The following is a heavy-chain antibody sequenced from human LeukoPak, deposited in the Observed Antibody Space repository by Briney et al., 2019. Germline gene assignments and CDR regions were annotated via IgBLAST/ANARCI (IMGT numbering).Heavy chain of an antibody. CDR3: AKRGVVIRVFLVGLHKEANYFDS. V-gene: IGHV3-23*01. CDR1: GITLSNYG. J-gene: IGHJ4*02. CDR2: ISGSGGGT. D-gene: IGHD3-10*01. Sequence: PGESLRLPCAVSGITLSNYGMSWVRQAPGKGLEWVAGISGSGGGTHYADSVKGRFTISRDNSRNTLFLQMNSLRAEDTAVYFCAKRGVVIRVFLVGLHKEANYFDSWGQGALVTVSS.